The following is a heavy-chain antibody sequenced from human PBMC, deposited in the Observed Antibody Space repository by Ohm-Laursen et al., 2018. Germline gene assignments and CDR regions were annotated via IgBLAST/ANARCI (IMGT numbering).Heavy chain of an antibody. V-gene: IGHV4-59*08. Sequence: TLSLTWTVSGGSISSYYWSWIRQPPGKGLEWIGYIYYSGSTNYNPSLKSRVTISVDTSKNQFSLKLSSVTAADTAVYYCARHNPNWNFDYWGQGTLVTVSS. J-gene: IGHJ4*02. CDR3: ARHNPNWNFDY. CDR1: GGSISSYY. D-gene: IGHD1-1*01. CDR2: IYYSGST.